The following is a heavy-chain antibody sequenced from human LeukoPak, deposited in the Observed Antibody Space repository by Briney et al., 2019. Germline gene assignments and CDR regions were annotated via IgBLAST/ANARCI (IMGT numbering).Heavy chain of an antibody. D-gene: IGHD5-18*01. Sequence: ASVKVSCKASGYTFTGYYMHWVRQAPGQGLEWMGRISPNSGGTNYAKKFQGRVTMTRDTSINTAYMELSRLRSDDTAVYYCARVDHSGYSYGLAPKFDYWGQGTLVTVSS. CDR3: ARVDHSGYSYGLAPKFDY. CDR1: GYTFTGYY. J-gene: IGHJ4*02. V-gene: IGHV1-2*06. CDR2: ISPNSGGT.